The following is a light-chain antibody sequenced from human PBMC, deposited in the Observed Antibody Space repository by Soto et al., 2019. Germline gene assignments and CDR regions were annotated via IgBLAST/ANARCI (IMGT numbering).Light chain of an antibody. CDR3: QQYGSSLYT. J-gene: IGKJ2*01. CDR1: QSIASTY. CDR2: GAS. V-gene: IGKV3-20*01. Sequence: EIVLTQSPGTLSLSPGERVILSCGASQSIASTYLTWYQQKPGQAPRLLIYGASRRATGIPDRFSGSGSGTDFSLTISRLEPEDFAVYYCQQYGSSLYTFGQGTKLEIK.